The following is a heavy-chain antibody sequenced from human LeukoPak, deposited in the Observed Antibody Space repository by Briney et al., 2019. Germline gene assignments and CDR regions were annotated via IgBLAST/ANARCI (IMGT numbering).Heavy chain of an antibody. V-gene: IGHV4-59*01. CDR2: IHDSGSS. Sequence: SETLSLTCTVSGDSITSYYWSWIRQPPGKGLEWIGYIHDSGSSNYNPSLKSRVTISVDTSKNQFSLKVSSVTAADTAVYYCARTIVGATKRIREVGFDYWGQGTLVTVSS. D-gene: IGHD1-26*01. CDR3: ARTIVGATKRIREVGFDY. CDR1: GDSITSYY. J-gene: IGHJ4*02.